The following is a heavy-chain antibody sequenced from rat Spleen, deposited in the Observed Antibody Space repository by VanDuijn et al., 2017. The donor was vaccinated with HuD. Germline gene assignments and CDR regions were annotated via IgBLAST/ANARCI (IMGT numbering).Heavy chain of an antibody. CDR1: GFTFSNYG. J-gene: IGHJ3*01. D-gene: IGHD1-12*02. CDR2: ITNSGGST. CDR3: TTDTFYDGTYYYGFAY. V-gene: IGHV5-27*01. Sequence: EVQLVESDGGLVQPGRSLKLSCAASGFTFSNYGMAWVRQTPTKGLEWVASITNSGGSTYYPDSVKGRFTVSRDNAKSTLYLQLDSLRSEDTATYYCTTDTFYDGTYYYGFAYWGQGTLVTVSS.